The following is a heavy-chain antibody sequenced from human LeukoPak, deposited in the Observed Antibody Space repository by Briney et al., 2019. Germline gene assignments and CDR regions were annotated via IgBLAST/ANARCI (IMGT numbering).Heavy chain of an antibody. CDR1: GGSVSSGSYY. Sequence: SETLSLTCTVSGGSVSSGSYYWSWIRQPPGKGLEWIGYIYYSGSTNYNPSLKSRVTISVDTSKNQFSLKLSSVTAADTAVYYCARDSSGWYGGAFDIWGQGTMVTVSS. D-gene: IGHD6-19*01. CDR2: IYYSGST. V-gene: IGHV4-61*01. CDR3: ARDSSGWYGGAFDI. J-gene: IGHJ3*02.